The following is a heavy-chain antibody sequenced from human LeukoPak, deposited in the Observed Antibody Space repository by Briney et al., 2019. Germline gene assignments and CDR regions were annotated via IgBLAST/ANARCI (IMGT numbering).Heavy chain of an antibody. CDR2: ISWNSGSI. J-gene: IGHJ4*02. D-gene: IGHD3-9*01. Sequence: GRSLRLSCAASGFTFDDYAVHWVRQAPGKGLEWVSGISWNSGSIGYADSVKGRFTISRDNAKNSLYLQMNSLRAEDTALYYCAKDAYYDILTGRFDYWGQGTLVTVSS. CDR1: GFTFDDYA. V-gene: IGHV3-9*01. CDR3: AKDAYYDILTGRFDY.